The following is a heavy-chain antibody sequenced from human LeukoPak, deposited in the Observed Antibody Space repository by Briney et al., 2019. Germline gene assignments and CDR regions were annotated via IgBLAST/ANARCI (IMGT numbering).Heavy chain of an antibody. D-gene: IGHD3-10*01. CDR1: GSNFDDYG. CDR3: ARDGRRYYGSGSYFLDWTDT. J-gene: IGHJ5*02. V-gene: IGHV3-20*04. CDR2: INWNGRAI. Sequence: GGSLRLSCAASGSNFDDYGMSWVRQAPGKGLEWVSGINWNGRAIGYADSVKGRFTISRDNAKSSLYLEMSTLRAEDTALYYCARDGRRYYGSGSYFLDWTDTWGQGTLVIVSS.